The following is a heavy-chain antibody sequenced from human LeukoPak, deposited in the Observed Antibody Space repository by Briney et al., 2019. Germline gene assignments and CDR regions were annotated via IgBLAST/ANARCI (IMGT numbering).Heavy chain of an antibody. Sequence: PGGSLRLSCGASGFTVSNSWMSWIGQAPGKGLEWVATIKQDGIGKFYVDSVKGRFTISRDSAKNSLYLQMNSLRAEDTALYYCTRDVHYFWGQGTLVSVSS. CDR2: IKQDGIGK. D-gene: IGHD6-6*01. CDR3: TRDVHYF. V-gene: IGHV3-7*01. J-gene: IGHJ4*02. CDR1: GFTVSNSW.